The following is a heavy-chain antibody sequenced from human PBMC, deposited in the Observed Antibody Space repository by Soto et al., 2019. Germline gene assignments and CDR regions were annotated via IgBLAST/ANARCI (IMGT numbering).Heavy chain of an antibody. CDR1: GGSISSSSYY. D-gene: IGHD6-6*01. J-gene: IGHJ4*02. CDR2: IYYSGST. Sequence: SETLSLTCTVSGGSISSSSYYWGWIRQPPGKGLEWIGSIYYSGSTYYNPSLKSRVTISVDTSKNQFSLKLSSVTAADTAVYYCARHVRKRESFDYWGQGTLVTVSS. V-gene: IGHV4-39*01. CDR3: ARHVRKRESFDY.